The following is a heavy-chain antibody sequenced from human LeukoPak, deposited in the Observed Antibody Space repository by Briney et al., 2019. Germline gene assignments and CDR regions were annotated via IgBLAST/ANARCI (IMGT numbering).Heavy chain of an antibody. J-gene: IGHJ4*02. Sequence: GGSLRLSCAASGFTFKLYWMHWVRQVPGKRPVWVSRINDDGSDTIYADSVRGRFTISRDDAKNTVYLQMNNLRAEDTVVYYGGRGGRWTWLWREGTVVSVFS. CDR1: GFTFKLYW. D-gene: IGHD6-19*01. CDR2: INDDGSDT. V-gene: IGHV3-74*01. CDR3: GRGGRWTWL.